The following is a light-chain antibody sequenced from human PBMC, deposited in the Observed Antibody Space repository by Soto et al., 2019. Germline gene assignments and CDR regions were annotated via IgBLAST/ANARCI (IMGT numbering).Light chain of an antibody. Sequence: QSVLTQPPSVSGAPGQRVTISCTGSSSNIGAGYVVHWYQQLPGTAPKLLIYGNSNRPSGVPDQFSGSKSGTSASLAITGLQTGDEADYYCGTWDSSLSAGVFGGGTKLTVL. CDR3: GTWDSSLSAGV. J-gene: IGLJ2*01. CDR2: GNS. CDR1: SSNIGAGYV. V-gene: IGLV1-40*01.